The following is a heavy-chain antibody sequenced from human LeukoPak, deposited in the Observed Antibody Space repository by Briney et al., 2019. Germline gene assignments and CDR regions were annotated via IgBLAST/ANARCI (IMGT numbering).Heavy chain of an antibody. V-gene: IGHV4-59*01. CDR3: ARVGASGWFDY. J-gene: IGHJ4*02. Sequence: SETLSLTCTVSGGSISSYYWTWIRQPPGKGLEWIGYIYYSGSTKYNPSLKSRVTFSVDTSKNRFSLELSSVTAADTAVYYCARVGASGWFDYWGQGTLVTVSS. CDR1: GGSISSYY. D-gene: IGHD6-19*01. CDR2: IYYSGST.